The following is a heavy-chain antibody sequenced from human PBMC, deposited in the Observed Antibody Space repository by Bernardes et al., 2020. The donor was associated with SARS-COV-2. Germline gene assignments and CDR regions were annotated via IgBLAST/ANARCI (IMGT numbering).Heavy chain of an antibody. V-gene: IGHV3-21*01. CDR3: ARRSGNSLAAFDI. CDR1: GFSFNTFS. CDR2: ISTASNYI. J-gene: IGHJ3*02. D-gene: IGHD1-26*01. Sequence: GGSLRLSCVASGFSFNTFSFNWVRQAPGKGLEWVASISTASNYIYYADSLKGRFTISRDNGKNSLFLQMNSLRAEDTAVYFCARRSGNSLAAFDIWGRGKMVTVSS.